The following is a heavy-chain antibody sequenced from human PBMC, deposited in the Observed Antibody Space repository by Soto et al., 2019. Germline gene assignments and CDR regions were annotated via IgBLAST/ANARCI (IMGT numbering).Heavy chain of an antibody. D-gene: IGHD5-18*01. CDR1: GGSISSGGYY. Sequence: PSETLSLTCTVSGGSISSGGYYWSWIRQHPGKGLAWTGHIYYSGSTYYNPSLKSRVTISVDTSKNQFSLKPSSVTAADTAVYYCARGGVAPGIHLWSYYYYYGMDVWGQGSTVTAAS. CDR2: IYYSGST. CDR3: ARGGVAPGIHLWSYYYYYGMDV. J-gene: IGHJ6*02. V-gene: IGHV4-31*03.